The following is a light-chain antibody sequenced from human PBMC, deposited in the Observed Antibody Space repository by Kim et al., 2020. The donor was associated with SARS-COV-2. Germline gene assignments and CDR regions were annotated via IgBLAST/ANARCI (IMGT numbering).Light chain of an antibody. Sequence: EIMMTQSPATLSVSPGERATLSCRASQSVSSNLAWYQQQPGQAPRLLIYGASTRATGIPARFSGSGSGTEFTLTISSLQSEDFAVYYCQQYKNWPLTFGGGTKVDI. CDR2: GAS. J-gene: IGKJ4*01. CDR3: QQYKNWPLT. V-gene: IGKV3-15*01. CDR1: QSVSSN.